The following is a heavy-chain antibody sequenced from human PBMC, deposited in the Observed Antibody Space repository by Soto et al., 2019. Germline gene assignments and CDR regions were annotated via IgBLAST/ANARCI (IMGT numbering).Heavy chain of an antibody. V-gene: IGHV1-8*01. CDR3: ARKGFLDWFFDF. Sequence: QVQLVQSGAEVKKPGASVKVSCKASGYTFSSYDITWVRQAAGQGLEWMGWVNPNSGDTDYAQKFQGRVTMTRDTSRRTAYMELSSLRSEDSAVYYCARKGFLDWFFDFWGQGTLVTVSS. J-gene: IGHJ4*02. D-gene: IGHD3-9*01. CDR2: VNPNSGDT. CDR1: GYTFSSYD.